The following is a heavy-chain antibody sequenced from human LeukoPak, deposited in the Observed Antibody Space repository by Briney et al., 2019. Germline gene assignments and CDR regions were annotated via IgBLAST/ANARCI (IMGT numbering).Heavy chain of an antibody. CDR1: GGSISSSY. V-gene: IGHV4-4*07. CDR3: ARSGFSGGYCFGS. D-gene: IGHD3-10*01. J-gene: IGHJ4*02. CDR2: IYTSGST. Sequence: SETLSLTCTVSGGSISSSYWTWVRQPAGKGLEWIGRIYTSGSTNYNPSLKSQVTMSVDTSKNQFSLKLSSMTAADTAVYYCARSGFSGGYCFGSWGQGTLVTVSS.